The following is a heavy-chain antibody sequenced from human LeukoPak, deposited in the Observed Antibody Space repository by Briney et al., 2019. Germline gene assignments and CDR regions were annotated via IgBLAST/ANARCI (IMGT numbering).Heavy chain of an antibody. Sequence: GGSLRLSCAASGFTFSDYYMGWIRQAPGKGLEWVSGINWNGGSTGYADSVKGRFTISRDNAKNSLYLQMNSLRAEDTALYYCARSVAASRDYWGQGTLVTVSS. CDR2: INWNGGST. CDR1: GFTFSDYY. D-gene: IGHD2-15*01. CDR3: ARSVAASRDY. J-gene: IGHJ4*02. V-gene: IGHV3-20*04.